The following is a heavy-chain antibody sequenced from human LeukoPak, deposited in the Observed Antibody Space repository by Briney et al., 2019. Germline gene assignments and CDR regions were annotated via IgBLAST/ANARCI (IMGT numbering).Heavy chain of an antibody. CDR2: ISNSRDV. V-gene: IGHV3-21*01. CDR1: GFTFSTYT. Sequence: GGSLRLSCAASGFTFSTYTMNWVRQAPGKGLEWVSTISNSRDVHYADSVKGRFTISRDNSKNTLYLQMNSLRAEDTAVYYCARGHIPQELRFLEWMGAMDVWGQGP. J-gene: IGHJ6*02. CDR3: ARGHIPQELRFLEWMGAMDV. D-gene: IGHD3-3*01.